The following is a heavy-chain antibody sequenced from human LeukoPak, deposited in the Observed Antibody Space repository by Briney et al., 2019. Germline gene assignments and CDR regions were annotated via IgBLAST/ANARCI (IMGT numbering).Heavy chain of an antibody. CDR3: ARAAAYCSSTSCFDY. Sequence: ASVKVSCKASGYTFTGYYMHWVRQAPGQGLEWMGRINPNSGGTNYAQKFQGRVTMTRDTSISTAYMELSRLRSDDTAVYYCARAAAYCSSTSCFDYWGQGTLVTVSS. D-gene: IGHD2-2*01. CDR2: INPNSGGT. CDR1: GYTFTGYY. V-gene: IGHV1-2*02. J-gene: IGHJ4*02.